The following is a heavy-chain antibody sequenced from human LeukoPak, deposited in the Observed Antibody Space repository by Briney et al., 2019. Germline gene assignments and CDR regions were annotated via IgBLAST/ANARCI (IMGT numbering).Heavy chain of an antibody. Sequence: GGSLRLSCAACGFTVSSNYMIWVRQAPGKGLEWVSVIYSGGSTYYADSVKGRFTISRHNSKNTLYLRMNSLRAEDTAVYYCASSMRYYGMDVWGQGTTVTVSS. D-gene: IGHD2/OR15-2a*01. CDR2: IYSGGST. CDR3: ASSMRYYGMDV. J-gene: IGHJ6*02. V-gene: IGHV3-53*04. CDR1: GFTVSSNY.